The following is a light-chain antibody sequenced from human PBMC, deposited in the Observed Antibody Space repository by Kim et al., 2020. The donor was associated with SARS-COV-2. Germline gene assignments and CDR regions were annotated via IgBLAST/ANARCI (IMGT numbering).Light chain of an antibody. CDR3: QQYDSYPFT. CDR1: QGISHY. V-gene: IGKV1-16*02. Sequence: ASIGDRVTITGRASQGISHYLAWFQQKPGQAPKPLMHAASSLESGVPSKFSGSGSGTDFTLTISSLQPEDFATYYCQQYDSYPFTFGPGTKVDIK. J-gene: IGKJ3*01. CDR2: AAS.